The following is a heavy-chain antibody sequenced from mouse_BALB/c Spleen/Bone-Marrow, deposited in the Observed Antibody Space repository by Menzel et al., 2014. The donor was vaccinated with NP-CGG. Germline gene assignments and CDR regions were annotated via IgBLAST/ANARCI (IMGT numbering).Heavy chain of an antibody. CDR2: ISSGGSYT. CDR1: GFTFSSYD. CDR3: ARGGGAYYGNYWFAY. J-gene: IGHJ3*01. Sequence: EVKLMESGGDLVKPGGSLKLSCAASGFTFSSYDMSWVRQTPDKRLEWVATISSGGSYTYYPDSVKGRFTISRDNAKNPLYLQMSSLKSEDTAMYYCARGGGAYYGNYWFAYWGQGTLVTVSP. D-gene: IGHD2-10*01. V-gene: IGHV5-6*01.